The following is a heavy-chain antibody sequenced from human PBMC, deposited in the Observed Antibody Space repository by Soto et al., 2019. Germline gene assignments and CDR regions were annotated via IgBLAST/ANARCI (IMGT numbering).Heavy chain of an antibody. D-gene: IGHD3-22*01. CDR2: ISAYNGNT. CDR3: ARVVGYYYDSSRDAFDF. V-gene: IGHV1-18*04. CDR1: GYTFTSYG. Sequence: ASVKVSCKASGYTFTSYGISWVRQAPGQGLEWMGWISAYNGNTNYAQKLQGRVTMTTDTSTSTAYMELRSLRSDDTAVYYCARVVGYYYDSSRDAFDFWGQGTMVTVSS. J-gene: IGHJ3*01.